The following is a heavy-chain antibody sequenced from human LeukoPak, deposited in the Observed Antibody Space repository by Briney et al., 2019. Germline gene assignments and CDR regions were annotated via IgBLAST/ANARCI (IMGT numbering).Heavy chain of an antibody. CDR2: IYSGGST. Sequence: GGSLRLSCAASGFTVSDNYISWVRQAPGKGLEWVSVIYSGGSTKYADSVKARFTISRDNSKNTVYLQMKSLRADDTAVYYCARATLDNWGQGTLVTVSS. CDR1: GFTVSDNY. CDR3: ARATLDN. J-gene: IGHJ4*02. V-gene: IGHV3-53*01.